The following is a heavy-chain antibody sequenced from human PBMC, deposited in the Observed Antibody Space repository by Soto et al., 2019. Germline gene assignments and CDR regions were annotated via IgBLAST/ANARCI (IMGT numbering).Heavy chain of an antibody. CDR1: GDSVSSYSSA. CDR2: TYYRSKWYN. V-gene: IGHV6-1*01. Sequence: PSQTLSLTCAISGDSVSSYSSAWNWNRQSPSRGLEWLGRTYYRSKWYNDYAVSVKSRITINPDTSKNQFSLQLNSVTPEDTAVYYCARDRYYYDSSGYTPFDYYYGMEVWGQGTTVTGSS. CDR3: ARDRYYYDSSGYTPFDYYYGMEV. J-gene: IGHJ6*02. D-gene: IGHD3-22*01.